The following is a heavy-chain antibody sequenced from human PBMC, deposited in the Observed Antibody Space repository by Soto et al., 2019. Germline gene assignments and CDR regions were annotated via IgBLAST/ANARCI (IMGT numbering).Heavy chain of an antibody. CDR1: GFHFTNNG. Sequence: QVQLVESGGGVVQPGGSLRLSCAASGFHFTNNGMHWVRQAPGKGLEWVAVIWYDGSNKYYADSVKGRFTLSRDNSKKTVYLQMNSLRVEDTAVYYCARDAQNVDIVATTFDYLGQGTLVTVST. D-gene: IGHD5-12*01. CDR2: IWYDGSNK. CDR3: ARDAQNVDIVATTFDY. V-gene: IGHV3-33*01. J-gene: IGHJ4*02.